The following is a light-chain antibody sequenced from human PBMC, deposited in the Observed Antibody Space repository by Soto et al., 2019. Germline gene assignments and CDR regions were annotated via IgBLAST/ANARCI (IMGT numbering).Light chain of an antibody. V-gene: IGLV2-14*01. Sequence: QSVLTQPDSVSGSPGQSITISCTGRGRDIGAYDYVSWYQQHPGKAPKLIIYGVKNRPSGVSNRFSASKSAFTASLTISGLQTEDEADYYCSSYTTSYFYVFGPGTKLTVL. CDR1: GRDIGAYDY. J-gene: IGLJ1*01. CDR2: GVK. CDR3: SSYTTSYFYV.